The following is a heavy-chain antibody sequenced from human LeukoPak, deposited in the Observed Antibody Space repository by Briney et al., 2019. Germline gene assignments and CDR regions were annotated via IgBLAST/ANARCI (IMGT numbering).Heavy chain of an antibody. J-gene: IGHJ5*01. D-gene: IGHD3-10*01. CDR1: GFTFSAYW. V-gene: IGHV3-74*01. CDR3: AKAATYFYGSVTYDWFES. Sequence: GGSLRLSCAASGFTFSAYWMHWVRQVPGKGLMWVSRIESNGLTLYADSVRDRFTISRDNGKNTIYLQMNSLRVDDTAIYYCAKAATYFYGSVTYDWFESWGQGTLVTVSS. CDR2: IESNGLT.